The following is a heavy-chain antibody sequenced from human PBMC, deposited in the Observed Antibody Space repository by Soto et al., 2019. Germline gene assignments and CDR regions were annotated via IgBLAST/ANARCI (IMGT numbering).Heavy chain of an antibody. CDR1: GFTFSSYW. J-gene: IGHJ4*02. CDR2: INSDGSST. Sequence: EVQLVESGGGLVQPGGSLRLSCAASGFTFSSYWMHWVRQAPGKGLVWVSRINSDGSSTSYADSVKGRFTISRDNAKNTLYLQMNSLSAEDTAVYYCARAWGPLWFGELLGVFDYWGQGTLVTVSS. V-gene: IGHV3-74*01. D-gene: IGHD3-10*01. CDR3: ARAWGPLWFGELLGVFDY.